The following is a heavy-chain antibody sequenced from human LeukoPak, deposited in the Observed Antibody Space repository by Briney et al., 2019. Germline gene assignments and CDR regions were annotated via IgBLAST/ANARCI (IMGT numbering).Heavy chain of an antibody. V-gene: IGHV4-34*01. J-gene: IGHJ4*02. CDR1: GGSFSGYY. CDR3: ARAGPLESYDSSGYPIDY. D-gene: IGHD3-22*01. Sequence: SETLSLTCAVYGGSFSGYYWSWIRQPPGKGLEWIGEINHSGSTNYNPSLKSRVTISVDTSKNQFSLKLSSVTAADTAVYYCARAGPLESYDSSGYPIDYWGQGTLVTVSS. CDR2: INHSGST.